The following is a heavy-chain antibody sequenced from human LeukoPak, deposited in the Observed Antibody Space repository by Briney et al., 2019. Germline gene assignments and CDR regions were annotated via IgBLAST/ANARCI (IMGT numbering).Heavy chain of an antibody. Sequence: ASVKVTFKASGYTFTSYGISWVRQAPGQGLEWMVSISAYNGDTNYAQKLQGRVTMITDTSTSKAYMELRSLRSDDKAVYYCARGSGRPNSYYYYRDVWGKGTTVTISS. V-gene: IGHV1-18*01. CDR2: ISAYNGDT. CDR3: ARGSGRPNSYYYYRDV. CDR1: GYTFTSYG. J-gene: IGHJ6*03. D-gene: IGHD3-10*01.